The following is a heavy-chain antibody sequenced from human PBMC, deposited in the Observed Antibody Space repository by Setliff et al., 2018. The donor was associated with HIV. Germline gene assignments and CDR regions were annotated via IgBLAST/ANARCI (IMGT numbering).Heavy chain of an antibody. CDR1: GGSISSSTYY. CDR3: ASITGDSGHPRFFDY. J-gene: IGHJ4*02. V-gene: IGHV4-39*01. D-gene: IGHD1-26*01. CDR2: IFYTGST. Sequence: SETLSLTCSVSGGSISSSTYYWGWIRQPPGKGLEWIGDIFYTGSTYYNPSLKSRVTISVDTSKNQISLKLSSVTAADTAVYYCASITGDSGHPRFFDYWGQGTLVTVSS.